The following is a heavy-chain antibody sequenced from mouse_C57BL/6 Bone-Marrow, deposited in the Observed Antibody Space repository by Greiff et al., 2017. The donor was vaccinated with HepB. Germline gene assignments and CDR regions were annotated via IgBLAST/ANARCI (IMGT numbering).Heavy chain of an antibody. CDR1: GFTFSNYW. J-gene: IGHJ2*01. V-gene: IGHV6-3*01. CDR2: IRLKSDNYAK. CDR3: TCAFEY. Sequence: EVQRVESGGGLVKPGGSMKLSCVASGFTFSNYWMNWVRQSPEKGLEWVAQIRLKSDNYAKHYAEPVKGRFTTSIDDYKRSVYLQMNNLRAEDTGIYYCTCAFEYWGQGTTLTVSS.